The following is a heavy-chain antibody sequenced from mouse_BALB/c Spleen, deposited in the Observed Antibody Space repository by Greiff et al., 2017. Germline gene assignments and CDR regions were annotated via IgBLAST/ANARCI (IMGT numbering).Heavy chain of an antibody. V-gene: IGHV1-14*01. CDR1: GYTFTSYV. J-gene: IGHJ1*01. D-gene: IGHD1-1*01. CDR2: INPYNDGT. CDR3: ARSGTTVVEDWYFDG. Sequence: VHVKQSGPELVKPGASVKMSCKASGYTFTSYVMHWVKQKPGQGLEWIGYINPYNDGTKYNEKFNGKATLTSDKSSGTAYMELSSLTSEDSAVYYCARSGTTVVEDWYFDGWGAGTTVTVSA.